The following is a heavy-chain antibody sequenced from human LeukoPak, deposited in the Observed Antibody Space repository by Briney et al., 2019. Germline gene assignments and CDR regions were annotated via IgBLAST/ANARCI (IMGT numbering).Heavy chain of an antibody. Sequence: GRSLRLSCAASGFTFSRHGMHWVRQAPGKGLEWVSTISGRGDSTYYADSVKGRFTISRDNSKNTLYLQMNSLRLEDTAGYYCAKGAGYSSNWNFDYWGQGTLVTVSS. CDR3: AKGAGYSSNWNFDY. CDR2: ISGRGDST. D-gene: IGHD6-13*01. V-gene: IGHV3-23*01. J-gene: IGHJ4*02. CDR1: GFTFSRHG.